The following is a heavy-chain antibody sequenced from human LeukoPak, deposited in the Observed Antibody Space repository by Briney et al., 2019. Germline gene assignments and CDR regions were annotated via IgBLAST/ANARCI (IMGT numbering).Heavy chain of an antibody. CDR1: GGSISSSSYY. CDR2: IYYSGST. CDR3: ARGGDTYYYDSSAVWFDP. Sequence: PSETLSLTCTVSGGSISSSSYYWGWIRQPPGKGLEWIGSIYYSGSTYYNPSLKSRVTISVDTSKNQFSLKLSSVTAADTAVYYCARGGDTYYYDSSAVWFDPWGQGTLVTVSS. D-gene: IGHD3-22*01. J-gene: IGHJ5*02. V-gene: IGHV4-39*07.